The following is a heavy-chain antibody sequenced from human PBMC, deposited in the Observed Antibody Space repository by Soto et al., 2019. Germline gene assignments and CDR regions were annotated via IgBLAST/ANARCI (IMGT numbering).Heavy chain of an antibody. CDR2: INPNSGVT. CDR3: AREPATAKPEGVDF. Sequence: SVEVSLRASGYTFIDYYIHWVRQAPGQGLEWMGWINPNSGVTKYAPKFQGGVTMTRDTSITTAYMELSRLRSGDTAVYYCAREPATAKPEGVDFWGQGTLVTVSS. J-gene: IGHJ4*02. CDR1: GYTFIDYY. V-gene: IGHV1-2*02. D-gene: IGHD1-1*01.